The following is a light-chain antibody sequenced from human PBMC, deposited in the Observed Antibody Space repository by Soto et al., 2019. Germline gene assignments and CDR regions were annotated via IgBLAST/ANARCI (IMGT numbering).Light chain of an antibody. Sequence: QSALTQPPSVSAAPGQKVTISCSGSSSNIGDNSVSWYQQLPGTAPKLLIYDDNKRPSGIPDRFSGSKSGTSATLGITGFQTGDEADYYCGSWDSSLSAYVFGTGTKV. CDR1: SSNIGDNS. V-gene: IGLV1-51*01. CDR2: DDN. J-gene: IGLJ1*01. CDR3: GSWDSSLSAYV.